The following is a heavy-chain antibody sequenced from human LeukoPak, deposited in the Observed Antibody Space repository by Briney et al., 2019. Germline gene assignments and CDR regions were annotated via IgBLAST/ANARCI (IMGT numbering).Heavy chain of an antibody. V-gene: IGHV1-24*01. CDR3: ATDLGSSGFDAFDI. CDR1: GYTLTELS. Sequence: GASVKVSCKVSGYTLTELSMHWVRQAPGKGLEWMGGFDPEDGETIYAQKFQGRVTMTEDTSTDTAYMELSSLRSGDTAVYYCATDLGSSGFDAFDIWGQGTMVTVSS. CDR2: FDPEDGET. D-gene: IGHD6-19*01. J-gene: IGHJ3*02.